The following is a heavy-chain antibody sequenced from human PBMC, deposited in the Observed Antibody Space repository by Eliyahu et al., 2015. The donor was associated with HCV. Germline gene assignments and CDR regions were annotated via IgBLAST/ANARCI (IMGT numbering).Heavy chain of an antibody. CDR2: IRSKAYGGTT. D-gene: IGHD3-22*01. CDR1: GFTXGDYA. V-gene: IGHV3-49*03. Sequence: EVQLVESGGGLVQPGRSLRXSCTXSGFTXGDYAMXWFRQAPGKGLEWVGFIRSKAYGGTTEYAASVKGRFTISRDDSKSIAYLQMNSLKTEDTAVYYCTRSPYYDSSGFPGWGLFDYWGQGTLVTVSS. J-gene: IGHJ4*02. CDR3: TRSPYYDSSGFPGWGLFDY.